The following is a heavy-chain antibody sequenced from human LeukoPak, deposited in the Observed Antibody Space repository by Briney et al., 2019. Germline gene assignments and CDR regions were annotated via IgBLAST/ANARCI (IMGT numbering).Heavy chain of an antibody. CDR2: FDPEDGET. V-gene: IGHV1-24*01. CDR1: GYTLTELS. CDR3: ATDSHTYYYDSSGYPLDY. J-gene: IGHJ4*02. D-gene: IGHD3-22*01. Sequence: ASVKVSCKVSGYTLTELSMHWVRQAPGKGLEWMGGFDPEDGETIYAQKFQGRVTITEDTSTDTAYMELSSLRSEDTAVYYCATDSHTYYYDSSGYPLDYWGQGTLVTVSS.